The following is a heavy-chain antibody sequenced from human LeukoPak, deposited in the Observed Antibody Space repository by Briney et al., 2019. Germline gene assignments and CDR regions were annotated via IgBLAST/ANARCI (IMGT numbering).Heavy chain of an antibody. V-gene: IGHV3-30*18. CDR1: GFTFSSYG. CDR3: AKGPYYYDSSGYFRAFDI. CDR2: ISYDGSNE. D-gene: IGHD3-22*01. Sequence: GGSLRLSCAASGFTFSSYGMHWVRQAPGKGLEWVAVISYDGSNEYYADSVKGRFTISRDNSKNTLYLQMNSLRAEDTAVYYCAKGPYYYDSSGYFRAFDIWGQGTMVTVSS. J-gene: IGHJ3*02.